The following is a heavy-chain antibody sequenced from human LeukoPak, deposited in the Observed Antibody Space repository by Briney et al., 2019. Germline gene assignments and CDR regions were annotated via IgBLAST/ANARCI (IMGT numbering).Heavy chain of an antibody. CDR1: GFTFSSYA. D-gene: IGHD3-10*01. Sequence: PGRSLRLSCAASGFTFSSYAMSWVRQAPGKGLEWVSAISGSGGSTYYADSVKGRFTISRDNSKNTLYLQMNSLRAEDTAVYYCAKDLYYYGSGRIYWGQGTLVTVSS. J-gene: IGHJ4*02. CDR3: AKDLYYYGSGRIY. CDR2: ISGSGGST. V-gene: IGHV3-23*01.